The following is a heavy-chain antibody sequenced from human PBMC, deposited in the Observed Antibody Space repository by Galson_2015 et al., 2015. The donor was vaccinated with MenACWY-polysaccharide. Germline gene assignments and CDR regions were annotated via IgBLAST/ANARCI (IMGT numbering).Heavy chain of an antibody. CDR2: ISGSGGST. CDR1: GFTFSTYA. CDR3: AKGLAAILSEGAGLDY. Sequence: SLRLSCAASGFTFSTYAMNWVRQAPGKGLEWVSAISGSGGSTYYADSVKGRFTISRDNSENTLYLQMNSLRAEDTAVYYCAKGLAAILSEGAGLDYWGQGTLVTVSS. D-gene: IGHD2-2*02. J-gene: IGHJ4*02. V-gene: IGHV3-23*01.